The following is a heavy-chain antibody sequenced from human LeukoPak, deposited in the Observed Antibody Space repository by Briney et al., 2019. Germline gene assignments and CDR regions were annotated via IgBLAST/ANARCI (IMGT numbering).Heavy chain of an antibody. CDR2: ISGSGGST. CDR1: GFIFTNHA. CDR3: AKGFRSGTYPLDY. Sequence: PGGSLRLSCAASGFIFTNHAMNWVRQAPGKGLEWVSGISGSGGSTYYAGFVKGRFTIPRDNSKNTLYMQMNSLRAEETAVYYCAKGFRSGTYPLDYWGQGTLVTVSS. D-gene: IGHD3-10*01. V-gene: IGHV3-23*01. J-gene: IGHJ4*02.